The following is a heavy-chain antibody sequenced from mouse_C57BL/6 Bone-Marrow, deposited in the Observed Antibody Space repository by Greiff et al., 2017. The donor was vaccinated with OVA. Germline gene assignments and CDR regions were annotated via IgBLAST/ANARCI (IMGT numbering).Heavy chain of an antibody. J-gene: IGHJ3*01. V-gene: IGHV5-9-1*02. CDR2: LSSGGDYI. Sequence: EVQLVESGEGLVKPGGSLKLSCAASGFTFSSYAMSWVRQTPEKRLEWVAYLSSGGDYIYYADNVKGRFNISRDNARNTLYLQMSSLKSEDTAMYYCTREGGVYGNCPWFAYWGQGTLVTVSA. CDR1: GFTFSSYA. D-gene: IGHD2-1*01. CDR3: TREGGVYGNCPWFAY.